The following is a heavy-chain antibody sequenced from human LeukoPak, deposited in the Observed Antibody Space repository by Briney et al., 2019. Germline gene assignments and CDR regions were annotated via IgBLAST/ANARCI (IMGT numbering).Heavy chain of an antibody. V-gene: IGHV3-15*01. J-gene: IGHJ4*02. Sequence: TGVSLRLPCAASGFTLSDAWTKGAPHSPGKGRECVGRIRSKADGGTTDYAALVKGRFIISSNDSKTTVSQQMKRLETEDRGVYSCTTDVHTIWGEGALVTVSS. CDR1: GFTLSDAW. D-gene: IGHD5-24*01. CDR3: TTDVHTI. CDR2: IRSKADGGTT.